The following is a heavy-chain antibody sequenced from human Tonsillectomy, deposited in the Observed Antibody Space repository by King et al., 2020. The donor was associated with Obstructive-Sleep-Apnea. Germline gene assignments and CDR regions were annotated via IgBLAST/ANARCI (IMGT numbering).Heavy chain of an antibody. D-gene: IGHD3-10*01. J-gene: IGHJ4*02. CDR2: ISAYNGDT. Sequence: QLVQSGAEVRNPGASVKVSCKSSGYTFASYGVSWVREAPGQGLEWMGWISAYNGDTDYAEKVQGRVTMTTDTSTSTAYMGLRSLRSDDTAVYYCARVAAYVVRGVMPYYFDYWGQGTLVTVSS. V-gene: IGHV1-18*01. CDR3: ARVAAYVVRGVMPYYFDY. CDR1: GYTFASYG.